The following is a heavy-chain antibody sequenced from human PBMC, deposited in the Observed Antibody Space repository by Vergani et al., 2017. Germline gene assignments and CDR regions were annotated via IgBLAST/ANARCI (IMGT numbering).Heavy chain of an antibody. CDR1: GFTFSSYW. CDR3: ARAMVPRWTVATVTGHYFDY. D-gene: IGHD4-17*01. Sequence: EVQLVESGGGLVQPGGSLRLSCAASGFTFSSYWMSWVRQAPGKGLEWVANIKQDGSEKYYVDSVKGRFTISRDNAKNSLYLQMNSLRAEDTAVYYCARAMVPRWTVATVTGHYFDYWGQGTLVTVSS. V-gene: IGHV3-7*03. CDR2: IKQDGSEK. J-gene: IGHJ4*02.